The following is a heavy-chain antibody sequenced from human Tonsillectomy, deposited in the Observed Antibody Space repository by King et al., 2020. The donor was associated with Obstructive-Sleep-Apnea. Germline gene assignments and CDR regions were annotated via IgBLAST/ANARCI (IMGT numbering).Heavy chain of an antibody. CDR2: ISHDGSNK. D-gene: IGHD2-15*01. CDR1: GFTFSAYA. Sequence: VQLVESGGGVVQPGRSLRLSCVASGFTFSAYALHWVRQAPGKGLEWVAVISHDGSNKYYADSVKGRFTISRDNSKNTLYLQMNSLRAEDTAVYYCARVYCSGGSCYSFDYWGQGTLVTVSS. CDR3: ARVYCSGGSCYSFDY. V-gene: IGHV3-30*04. J-gene: IGHJ4*02.